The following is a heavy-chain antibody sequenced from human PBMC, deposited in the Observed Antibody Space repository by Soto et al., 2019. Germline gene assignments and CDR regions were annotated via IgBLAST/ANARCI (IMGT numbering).Heavy chain of an antibody. V-gene: IGHV1-3*01. Sequence: GASVKVSCKASGYTFTSYAMHWVRQAPGQRLEWMGWINAGNGNTKYSQKFQGRVTITRDTSASTAYMELSSLRSEDTAVYYCARGRITIFGVVINLDYWGQGTLVTVSS. CDR2: INAGNGNT. CDR3: ARGRITIFGVVINLDY. J-gene: IGHJ4*02. CDR1: GYTFTSYA. D-gene: IGHD3-3*01.